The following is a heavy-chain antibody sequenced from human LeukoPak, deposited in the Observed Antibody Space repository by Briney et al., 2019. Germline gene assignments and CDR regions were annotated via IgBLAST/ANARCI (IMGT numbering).Heavy chain of an antibody. CDR1: GGSISSGGYY. Sequence: TTSQTLSLTCTVSGGSISSGGYYWSGIRQPPGKGLEWIGSIYYSGSTYYNPSLKSRVTISVDTSKNQFSLKLSSVTAADTAVYYCARYPYSSGLFDPWGQGTLVTVSS. CDR3: ARYPYSSGLFDP. J-gene: IGHJ5*02. V-gene: IGHV4-39*01. D-gene: IGHD6-19*01. CDR2: IYYSGST.